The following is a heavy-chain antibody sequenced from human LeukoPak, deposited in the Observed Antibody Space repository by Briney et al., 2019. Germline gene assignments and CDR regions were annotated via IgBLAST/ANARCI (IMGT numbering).Heavy chain of an antibody. CDR2: ISYDGSNK. CDR3: ARVGCSGTNCYDGVGRAAWFDP. V-gene: IGHV3-30-3*01. J-gene: IGHJ5*02. D-gene: IGHD2-2*01. Sequence: PGGSLRLSCAASGFTFSSYAMHWVRQAPGKGLEWVAVISYDGSNKYYADSVKGRFTISRDNSKNTLYLQMNSLRAEDTAVYYCARVGCSGTNCYDGVGRAAWFDPWGQGTLVTVSS. CDR1: GFTFSSYA.